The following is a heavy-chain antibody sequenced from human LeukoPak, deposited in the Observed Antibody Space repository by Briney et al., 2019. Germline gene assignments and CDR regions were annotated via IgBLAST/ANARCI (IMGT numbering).Heavy chain of an antibody. CDR1: GGSISSYY. D-gene: IGHD2-2*01. CDR3: ARRLVVPAAPLDY. CDR2: IYYSGST. V-gene: IGHV4-59*01. Sequence: SETLSLTCTVSGGSISSYYWSWIRQPPGKGLEWIGYIYYSGSTNYNPSLKSRVTISLDTSKNQFSLKLSSVTTADTAVYYCARRLVVPAAPLDYWGQGTLVTASS. J-gene: IGHJ4*02.